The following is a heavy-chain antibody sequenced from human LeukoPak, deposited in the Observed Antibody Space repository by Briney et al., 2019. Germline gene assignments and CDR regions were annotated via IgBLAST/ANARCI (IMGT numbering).Heavy chain of an antibody. CDR1: GFTFSSYE. Sequence: GGSLRLSCAASGFTFSSYEMNWVRQAPGKGLEWVSYISSSGSTIYYADSVKGRFTTSRDNAKNSLYLQMNSLRAEDTAVYYCARVEMATIGVDYWGQGTLVTVSS. V-gene: IGHV3-48*03. J-gene: IGHJ4*02. CDR2: ISSSGSTI. D-gene: IGHD5-24*01. CDR3: ARVEMATIGVDY.